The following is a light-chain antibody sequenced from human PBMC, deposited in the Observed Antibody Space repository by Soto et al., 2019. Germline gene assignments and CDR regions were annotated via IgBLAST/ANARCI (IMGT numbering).Light chain of an antibody. Sequence: QSVLTQPASVSGSPGQPITISCTGSSSDLGGFNYVSWYQIHPGKAPRLIVYEVSNRPSGVSNRFSGSKSGNTASLTISGLHADDEAVYFCSSYTSSSIFYVFGSGTKVTVL. V-gene: IGLV2-14*01. CDR2: EVS. CDR3: SSYTSSSIFYV. CDR1: SSDLGGFNY. J-gene: IGLJ1*01.